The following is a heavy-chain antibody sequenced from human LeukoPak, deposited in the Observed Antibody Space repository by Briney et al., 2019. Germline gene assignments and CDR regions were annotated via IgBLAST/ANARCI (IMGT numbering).Heavy chain of an antibody. CDR2: IYYTGST. CDR3: ARGGDGYKSPWFAP. V-gene: IGHV4-59*01. CDR1: GGSISNYY. J-gene: IGHJ5*02. Sequence: SETLSLTCTVSGGSISNYYWSWIRQAPGKGLEWIGYIYYTGSTNYNPSLKSRITISLDTSKNQFSLKLISVTAADTAVYYCARGGDGYKSPWFAPWGQGTLVTVSS. D-gene: IGHD5-24*01.